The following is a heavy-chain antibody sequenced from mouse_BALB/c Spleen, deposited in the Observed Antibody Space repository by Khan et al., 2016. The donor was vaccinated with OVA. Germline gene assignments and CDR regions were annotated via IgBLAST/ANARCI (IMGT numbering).Heavy chain of an antibody. J-gene: IGHJ4*01. D-gene: IGHD1-1*01. CDR1: GYIFTSYW. CDR3: ARDGSRYAMDY. Sequence: QVRLQQSGAELARPGASVKLSYKASGYIFTSYWMQWVKQRPGQGLEWIGTIYPGDGDTRYTQKFKGKATLTADKSSSTAYMQLSSLASEDSAVYYCARDGSRYAMDYWGQGTSVTVSS. CDR2: IYPGDGDT. V-gene: IGHV1-87*01.